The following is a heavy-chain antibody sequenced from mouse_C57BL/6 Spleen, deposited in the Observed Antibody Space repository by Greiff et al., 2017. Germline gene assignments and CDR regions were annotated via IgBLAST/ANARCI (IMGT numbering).Heavy chain of an antibody. CDR3: TKWGAYYSNLYYFDY. CDR2: IDPEDGDT. J-gene: IGHJ2*01. CDR1: GFNIKDYY. V-gene: IGHV14-1*01. Sequence: VQLQQSGAELVRPGASVKLSCTASGFNIKDYYMHWVKQRPEQGLEWIGRIDPEDGDTEYAPKFQGKATMTADTSSNTAYLQLSSLTSEDTAVYYCTKWGAYYSNLYYFDYWGQGTALTVSS. D-gene: IGHD2-5*01.